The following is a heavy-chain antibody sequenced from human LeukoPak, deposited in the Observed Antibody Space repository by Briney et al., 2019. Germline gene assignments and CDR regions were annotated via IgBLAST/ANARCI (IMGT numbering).Heavy chain of an antibody. D-gene: IGHD5-12*01. V-gene: IGHV3-33*01. CDR1: GYTFSTHV. CDR3: ARDIGNSGFNLDY. J-gene: IGHJ6*02. CDR2: IWNDGGRK. Sequence: RGAPRLSCVVCGYTFSTHVVHWGCTAPREGLGRVSVIWNDGGRKEYADSVRGRFTISRDNSNLYLQMNSLRAEDTAIYYCARDIGNSGFNLDYWGQGTTVTVSS.